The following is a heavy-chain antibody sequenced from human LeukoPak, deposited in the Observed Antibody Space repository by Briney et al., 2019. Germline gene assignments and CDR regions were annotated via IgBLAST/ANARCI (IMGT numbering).Heavy chain of an antibody. CDR1: GFTFSSYS. J-gene: IGHJ4*02. V-gene: IGHV3-53*01. Sequence: PGGSLRLSCAASGFTFSSYSMNWVRQAPGKGLEWVSIIYSGGSTYYTDSVKGRFTISRDISENTVYLRMNSLRAEDTAVYYCARDGGYGSGSFDYWGQGTLVTVSS. D-gene: IGHD3-10*01. CDR3: ARDGGYGSGSFDY. CDR2: IYSGGST.